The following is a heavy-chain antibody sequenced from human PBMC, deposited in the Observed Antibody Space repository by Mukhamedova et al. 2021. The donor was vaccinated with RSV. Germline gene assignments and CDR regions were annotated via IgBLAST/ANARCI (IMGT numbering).Heavy chain of an antibody. D-gene: IGHD3-10*01. J-gene: IGHJ4*02. CDR3: ARDYLWFGGIPFYY. V-gene: IGHV1-3*01. CDR2: INAGNGNT. Sequence: MGWINAGNGNTKYSQKFQGRVTITRDTSASTAYLELSSLRSEDTAVYYCARDYLWFGGIPFYYLGQGTLVTLSS.